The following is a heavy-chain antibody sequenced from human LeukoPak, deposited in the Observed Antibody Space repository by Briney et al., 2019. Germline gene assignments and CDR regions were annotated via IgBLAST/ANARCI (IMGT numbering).Heavy chain of an antibody. J-gene: IGHJ6*03. Sequence: SETLSLTCIVSGYSISSGYYWGWLRQPPGKGLEWIGSIYESGTTYYNPSLKSRVTISVDTSKNQFSLRLSSVTAADTAVYYCARVRSSSYYYYYMDVWGKGTTVTVSS. CDR3: ARVRSSSYYYYYMDV. CDR2: IYESGTT. CDR1: GYSISSGYY. D-gene: IGHD2-2*01. V-gene: IGHV4-38-2*02.